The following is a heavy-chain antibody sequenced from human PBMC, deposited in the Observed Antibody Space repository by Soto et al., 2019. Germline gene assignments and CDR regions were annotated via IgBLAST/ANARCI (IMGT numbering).Heavy chain of an antibody. Sequence: QLQLQESGPGLVKPSETLSLTCTVSGGSISSSSYYWGWIRQPPGKGLEWIGSIYYSGSTYYNPSLKSRVTISVDTSKNQFSLKLSSVTAADTAVYYCARLFRYSYGYAFDIWGQGTMVTVSS. V-gene: IGHV4-39*01. D-gene: IGHD5-18*01. CDR3: ARLFRYSYGYAFDI. CDR2: IYYSGST. CDR1: GGSISSSSYY. J-gene: IGHJ3*02.